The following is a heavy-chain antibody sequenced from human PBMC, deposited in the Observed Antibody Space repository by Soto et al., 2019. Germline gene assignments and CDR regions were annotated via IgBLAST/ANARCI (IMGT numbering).Heavy chain of an antibody. J-gene: IGHJ3*02. CDR2: TYYRSKWYN. CDR3: AREYYYDSSGWAASDAFDI. V-gene: IGHV6-1*01. CDR1: GDSVSSNSAA. Sequence: SQTLSLTCAISGDSVSSNSAAWNWIRQSPSRGLEWLGRTYYRSKWYNDYAVSVKSRITINPDTSKNQFSLQLNSVTPEDTAVYYCAREYYYDSSGWAASDAFDIWGQGTMVTV. D-gene: IGHD3-22*01.